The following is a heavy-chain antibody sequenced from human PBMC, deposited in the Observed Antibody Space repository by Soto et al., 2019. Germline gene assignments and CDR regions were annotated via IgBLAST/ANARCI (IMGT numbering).Heavy chain of an antibody. D-gene: IGHD6-19*01. Sequence: GGSLRLSCAASGFPFSSYAMSWVRQAPGKGLEWVSAISGSGGSTYYADSVKGRFTISRDNSKNTLYLQMNSLRAEDTAVYYCAKMAFLVAVAGTYFDYWGQGTLVTVSS. J-gene: IGHJ4*02. V-gene: IGHV3-23*01. CDR3: AKMAFLVAVAGTYFDY. CDR2: ISGSGGST. CDR1: GFPFSSYA.